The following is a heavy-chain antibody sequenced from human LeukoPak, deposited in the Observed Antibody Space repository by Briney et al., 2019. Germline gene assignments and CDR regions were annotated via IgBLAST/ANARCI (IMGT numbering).Heavy chain of an antibody. CDR3: ARVPGYSYGYNKRGPYFDY. D-gene: IGHD5-18*01. Sequence: SETLSLTCAVYGGSFSGYYWSWIRQPPGKGLEWIGEISHSGSTNYNPSLKSRVTISVDTSKNQFSLKLSSVTAADTAVYYCARVPGYSYGYNKRGPYFDYWGQGTLVTVSS. CDR1: GGSFSGYY. CDR2: ISHSGST. J-gene: IGHJ4*02. V-gene: IGHV4-34*01.